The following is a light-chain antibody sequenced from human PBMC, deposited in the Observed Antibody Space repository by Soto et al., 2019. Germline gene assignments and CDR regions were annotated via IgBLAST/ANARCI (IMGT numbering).Light chain of an antibody. CDR2: DAS. CDR1: QSVSSY. CDR3: QQRSNWPSFT. Sequence: EIVLTQSPATLSLSPGERATLSCRASQSVSSYLAWYQQKPGQAPRLLIYDASNSATGSPARFSGIGSGTDFTLTISGLEHEDFSVYYCQQRSNWPSFTVGPGTKVDIK. J-gene: IGKJ3*01. V-gene: IGKV3-11*01.